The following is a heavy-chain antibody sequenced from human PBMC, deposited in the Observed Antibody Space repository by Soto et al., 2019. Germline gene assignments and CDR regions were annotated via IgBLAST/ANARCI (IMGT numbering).Heavy chain of an antibody. CDR1: GGSFTGYY. CDR2: INHSGST. V-gene: IGHV4-34*01. CDR3: ARGSYRYSSSWYYYYGMDV. J-gene: IGHJ6*02. Sequence: SETLSLTCAVYGGSFTGYYWSWIRQPPGKGLEWIGEINHSGSTNYNPSLKSRVTISVDTSKNQFSLKLSSVTAADTAVYYCARGSYRYSSSWYYYYGMDVWGQGTTVTVSS. D-gene: IGHD6-13*01.